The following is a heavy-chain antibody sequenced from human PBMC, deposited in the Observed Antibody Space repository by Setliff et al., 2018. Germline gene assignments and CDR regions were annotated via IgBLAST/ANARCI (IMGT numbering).Heavy chain of an antibody. J-gene: IGHJ4*02. CDR1: GGSISSSNW. CDR3: AKGRVGLAARAGY. CDR2: IYHSGST. D-gene: IGHD1-26*01. Sequence: SETLSLTCAVSGGSISSSNWWSWVRQPPGKGLEWIGEIYHSGSTNYNPSLKSRVTISVDKSKNQFSLKLSSVTAADTAVYYCAKGRVGLAARAGYWGQGTLVTVSS. V-gene: IGHV4-4*02.